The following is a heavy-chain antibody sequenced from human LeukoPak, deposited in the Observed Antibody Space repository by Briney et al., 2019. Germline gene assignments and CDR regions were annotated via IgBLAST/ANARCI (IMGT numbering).Heavy chain of an antibody. CDR2: MNPNSGNT. Sequence: WASVKVSCKASGGTFSSYAITWVRQAPGQGLEWMGWMNPNSGNTGYAQKFQGRVTMTRNTSISTAYMELSSLRSEDTAVYYCARGGYIGYYFDYWGQGTLVTVSS. J-gene: IGHJ4*02. D-gene: IGHD2-15*01. CDR3: ARGGYIGYYFDY. CDR1: GGTFSSYA. V-gene: IGHV1-8*02.